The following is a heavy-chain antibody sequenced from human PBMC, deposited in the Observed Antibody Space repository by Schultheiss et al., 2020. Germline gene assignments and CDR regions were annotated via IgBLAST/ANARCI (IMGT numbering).Heavy chain of an antibody. CDR1: GFTFSSYS. D-gene: IGHD4-17*01. J-gene: IGHJ4*02. Sequence: GGSLRLSCAASGFTFSSYSMNWVRQAPGKGLEWVSAISGSGGSTYYADSVKGRFTISRDNSKNTLYLQMNSLRAEDTAVYYCAKDDRPHMTTVTTSDYWGQGTLVTVSS. V-gene: IGHV3-23*01. CDR3: AKDDRPHMTTVTTSDY. CDR2: ISGSGGST.